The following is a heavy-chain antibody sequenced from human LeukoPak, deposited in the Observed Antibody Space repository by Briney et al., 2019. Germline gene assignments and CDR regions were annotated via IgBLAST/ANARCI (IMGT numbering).Heavy chain of an antibody. CDR1: RGSTSTYY. CDR2: IYPSGNT. V-gene: IGHV4-4*07. D-gene: IGHD3-22*01. J-gene: IGHJ4*02. Sequence: PSETLSLTCTVSRGSTSTYYWSWIRQPAGKGLEWIGRIYPSGNTNFNPSLMSRVTMSIDTSKNQFSLKLSSVTAADTAVYYCARVRYSDSSVLTRKRSYYFDYWGQGTLVTVSS. CDR3: ARVRYSDSSVLTRKRSYYFDY.